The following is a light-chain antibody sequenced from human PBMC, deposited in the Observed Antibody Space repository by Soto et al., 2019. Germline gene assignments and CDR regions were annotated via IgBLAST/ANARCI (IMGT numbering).Light chain of an antibody. CDR2: DAS. Sequence: DIQMTQSPSTLSASVGDTVTITRRAIQSISSWLAWYQQKPGKAPKLLIYDASSLESGVPSRFSGSGSGTEFTLTISSLQPDDFATYYCQKYNTYSRKFGQGNKGVIK. CDR1: QSISSW. V-gene: IGKV1-5*01. CDR3: QKYNTYSRK. J-gene: IGKJ1*01.